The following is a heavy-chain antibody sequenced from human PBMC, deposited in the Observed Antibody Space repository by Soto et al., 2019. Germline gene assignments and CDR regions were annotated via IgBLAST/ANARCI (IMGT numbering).Heavy chain of an antibody. J-gene: IGHJ4*02. V-gene: IGHV2-5*02. CDR3: AHRFYPYTGDWDRGMFDY. CDR1: GFSLSTSGVG. CDR2: IYWDDDK. D-gene: IGHD2-21*02. Sequence: QITLKESGPTRVKPTQTLTLTCTFSGFSLSTSGVGVGWIRQPPGKALEWLALIYWDDDKRYRTSLRSRLTITKDTSKSQVVLTMTNMDPVDTATYYCAHRFYPYTGDWDRGMFDYWGQGTLVTVSS.